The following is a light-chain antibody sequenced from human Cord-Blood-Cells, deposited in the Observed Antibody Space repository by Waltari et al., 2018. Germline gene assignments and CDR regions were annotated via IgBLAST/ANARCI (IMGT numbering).Light chain of an antibody. J-gene: IGLJ3*02. CDR2: EGS. V-gene: IGLV2-23*01. CDR3: CSYAGSSTLV. CDR1: SSDVGSYNL. Sequence: QSAPTQPASVSGSPGQSITISCTGTSSDVGSYNLVSWYQQHPGKAPKLMIYEGSKRPSGVSNRFSGSKSGNTDSLTISGLQAEDEADYYCCSYAGSSTLVFGGGTKLTVL.